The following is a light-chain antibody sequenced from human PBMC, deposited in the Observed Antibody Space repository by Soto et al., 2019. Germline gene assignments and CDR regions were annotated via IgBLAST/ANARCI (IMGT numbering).Light chain of an antibody. J-gene: IGLJ1*01. CDR2: DVS. V-gene: IGLV2-14*03. Sequence: QSLLTRPPSGNGFHGQSITISCPGTSSDVGGYNYVSWYQQHPGKAPKFMIYDVSSRPSGVSNRFSGSKSGNTASLTISGLQAEDEADYYCCSYTTSNTRQIVFGTGTKVTVL. CDR3: CSYTTSNTRQIV. CDR1: SSDVGGYNY.